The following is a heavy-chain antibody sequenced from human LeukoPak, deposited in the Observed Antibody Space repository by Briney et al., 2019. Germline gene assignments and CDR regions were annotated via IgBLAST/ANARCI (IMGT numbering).Heavy chain of an antibody. D-gene: IGHD3-10*01. CDR3: ARETPYGSGSYPFDY. Sequence: SETLSLTCAVYGGSFIGFHWNWIRQPPGRGLEWIGDINHSGSTNYNPSLTSRVTISVDPSKNQFSLNLSSVTAADTAVYYCARETPYGSGSYPFDYWGQGILVTVSS. J-gene: IGHJ4*02. CDR1: GGSFIGFH. V-gene: IGHV4-34*01. CDR2: INHSGST.